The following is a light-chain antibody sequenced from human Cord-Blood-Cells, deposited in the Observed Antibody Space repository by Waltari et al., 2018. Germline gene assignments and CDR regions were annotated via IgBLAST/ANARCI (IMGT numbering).Light chain of an antibody. CDR3: QQYYSTPTWT. J-gene: IGKJ1*01. V-gene: IGKV4-1*01. CDR1: QSVLYSSNNKNY. CDR2: WAS. Sequence: DIVMTQSPDSLAVSLGERATINCKSSQSVLYSSNNKNYLAWYQQKPGQPPQRLIYWASTRDSGVPDRFSGSGSGTDFTLTISSLQAEDVAVYYCQQYYSTPTWTFGQGTKVEI.